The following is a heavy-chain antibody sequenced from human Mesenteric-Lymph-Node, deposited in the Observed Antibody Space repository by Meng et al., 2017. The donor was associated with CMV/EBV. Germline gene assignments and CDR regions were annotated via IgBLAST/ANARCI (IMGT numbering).Heavy chain of an antibody. CDR1: GCSIRSLY. D-gene: IGHD1-14*01. J-gene: IGHJ4*02. V-gene: IGHV4-59*11. Sequence: LTCSVSGCSIRSLYWNWIRQSPGKGLEWIGDIYHSGTTNYKPSLKSRVTISIDTSKNQLSLKLRSATVADTAVYYCAGDGETKSWSFYWGQGILVTVSS. CDR3: AGDGETKSWSFY. CDR2: IYHSGTT.